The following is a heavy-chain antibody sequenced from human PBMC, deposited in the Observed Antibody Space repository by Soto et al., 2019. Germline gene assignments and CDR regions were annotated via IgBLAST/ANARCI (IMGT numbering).Heavy chain of an antibody. J-gene: IGHJ6*03. CDR1: GFTFSSFA. V-gene: IGHV3-23*01. CDR2: LTGGGGTQ. Sequence: EMQLLESGGGLVQPGGSLRLSCSASGFTFSSFAMTWVRQAPGKGLEWVSALTGGGGTQYYADSVKGRFTISRDNSKNTLYLQMNGLRVEDTAIYYCAKAPYDIMTYYSMDVWGKGTTVTVSS. CDR3: AKAPYDIMTYYSMDV. D-gene: IGHD3-9*01.